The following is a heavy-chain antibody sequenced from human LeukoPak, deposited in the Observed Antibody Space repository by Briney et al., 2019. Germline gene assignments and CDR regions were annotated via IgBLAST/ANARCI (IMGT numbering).Heavy chain of an antibody. CDR1: GYPFTGYY. CDR2: INPNIGGT. J-gene: IGHJ5*02. CDR3: ARSNYGGQGAGDNWFDP. V-gene: IGHV1-2*02. D-gene: IGHD4/OR15-4a*01. Sequence: ASVKVSCKASGYPFTGYYMHWVRQAPGQGLEWMGWINPNIGGTNYAQKFQGRVTMTRDTSISTAYMDLSSLTSDDTAVYYCARSNYGGQGAGDNWFDPWGQGTLVTVSS.